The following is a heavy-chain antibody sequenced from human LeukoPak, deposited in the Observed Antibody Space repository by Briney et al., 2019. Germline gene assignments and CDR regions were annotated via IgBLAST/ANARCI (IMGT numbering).Heavy chain of an antibody. CDR3: ARMAYYYDSSGYYYHDY. CDR2: IIPILGIA. CDR1: GGTFSSYA. J-gene: IGHJ4*02. Sequence: ASVKVSCKASGGTFSSYAISWVRQAPGQGLEWMGRIIPILGIANYAQKFQGRVTITADKSTSTAYMELSSLRSEDTAVYYCARMAYYYDSSGYYYHDYWGQGTLVTVSS. V-gene: IGHV1-69*04. D-gene: IGHD3-22*01.